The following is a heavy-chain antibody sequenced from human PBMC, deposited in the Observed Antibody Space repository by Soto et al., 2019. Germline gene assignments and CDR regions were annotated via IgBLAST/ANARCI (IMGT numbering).Heavy chain of an antibody. CDR1: GFSFKDYY. V-gene: IGHV3-11*04. CDR2: ITSSGGNA. CDR3: ARAQGFGELRGDY. Sequence: PGGSLRLSCAASGFSFKDYYMTWMRQNPEKGLEWISTITSSGGNAYYAASVKGRVTISRDNAHDSLYLQMNSLRAEDTAVYYCARAQGFGELRGDYWGQGTLVTVSS. D-gene: IGHD3-10*01. J-gene: IGHJ4*02.